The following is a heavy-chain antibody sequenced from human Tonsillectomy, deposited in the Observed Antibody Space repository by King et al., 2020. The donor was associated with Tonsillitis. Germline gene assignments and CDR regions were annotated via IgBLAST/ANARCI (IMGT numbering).Heavy chain of an antibody. D-gene: IGHD1-26*01. V-gene: IGHV3-30*18. CDR1: GFTFSSYG. CDR3: AKDTGLWGLDN. J-gene: IGHJ4*02. Sequence: VQLVESGGGVVQPGRSLRLSCAASGFTFSSYGMHWVRQAPGKGLEWVAVISYDGSNKYYADSVKGRFTISRDNSKNTLYLQMNSLRAEDTAVYYCAKDTGLWGLDNWGQGTLVTVSS. CDR2: ISYDGSNK.